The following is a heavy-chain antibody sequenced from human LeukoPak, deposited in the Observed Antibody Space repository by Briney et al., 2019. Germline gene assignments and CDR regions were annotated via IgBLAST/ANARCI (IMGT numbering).Heavy chain of an antibody. CDR2: MSPNSGNT. V-gene: IGHV1-8*01. D-gene: IGHD2-15*01. CDR1: GYTFTSYD. J-gene: IGHJ4*02. Sequence: VASVKVSCKASGYTFTSYDINWMRQATGQGLEWMGWMSPNSGNTGYAQKFQGRVTMTRDTSTSTVYMELSSLRSEDTAVYYCARGPGGNYFDYWGQGTLVTVSS. CDR3: ARGPGGNYFDY.